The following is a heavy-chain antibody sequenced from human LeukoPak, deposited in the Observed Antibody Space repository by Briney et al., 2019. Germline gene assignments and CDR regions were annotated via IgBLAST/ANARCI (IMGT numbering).Heavy chain of an antibody. CDR3: AIPPGAEYYPS. D-gene: IGHD3-10*01. J-gene: IGHJ4*02. Sequence: GGSLRLSCAASGFTFSSYAMSWVRQAPGKGLEWVSAISGSGGSTYYADSVKGRFTISRDNSKNTLYLQMNSLRAEDTAVYYYAIPPGAEYYPSWGQGTLVTVSS. CDR2: ISGSGGST. V-gene: IGHV3-23*01. CDR1: GFTFSSYA.